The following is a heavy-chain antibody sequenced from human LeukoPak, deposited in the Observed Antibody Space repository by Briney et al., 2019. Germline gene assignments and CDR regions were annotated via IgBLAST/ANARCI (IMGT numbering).Heavy chain of an antibody. CDR1: GFTFSDYY. D-gene: IGHD3-22*01. Sequence: GGSLRLSCAASGFTFSDYYMSWIRQAPGKGLEWASYISSSSSYTNYADSVKGRFTISRDNAKNSLYLQMNSLRAEDTAVYYCARTIANYYDSSGYTDYWGQGTLVTVSS. CDR2: ISSSSSYT. V-gene: IGHV3-11*03. CDR3: ARTIANYYDSSGYTDY. J-gene: IGHJ4*02.